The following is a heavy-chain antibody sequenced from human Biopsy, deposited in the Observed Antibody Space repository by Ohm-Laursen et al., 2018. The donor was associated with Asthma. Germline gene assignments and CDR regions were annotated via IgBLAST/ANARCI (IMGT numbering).Heavy chain of an antibody. CDR3: ARAYGGSFFSGAFDI. CDR2: IYSGGGT. CDR1: GFTVSTNG. Sequence: SLRLSCAASGFTVSTNGMSWVRQPPGKGLEWVSVIYSGGGTYYADSVQGRVTISRDNSKNTLSLQMNSLRAEDTAVYYSARAYGGSFFSGAFDIWGQGTMVTVSS. D-gene: IGHD4-23*01. J-gene: IGHJ3*02. V-gene: IGHV3-53*01.